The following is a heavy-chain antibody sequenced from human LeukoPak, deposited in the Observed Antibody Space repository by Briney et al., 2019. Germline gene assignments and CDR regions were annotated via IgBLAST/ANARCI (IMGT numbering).Heavy chain of an antibody. J-gene: IGHJ5*02. V-gene: IGHV4-34*01. Sequence: SETLSLTCAVYGGSFSGYYWSWIRQPPGKGLEWIGEINHSGSTNYNPSLKSRVTISVDTSKNQFSLKLSSVTAADTAVYYCARGKGGRKKQQLVNWFDPWGQGTLVTVSS. CDR2: INHSGST. CDR1: GGSFSGYY. CDR3: ARGKGGRKKQQLVNWFDP. D-gene: IGHD6-13*01.